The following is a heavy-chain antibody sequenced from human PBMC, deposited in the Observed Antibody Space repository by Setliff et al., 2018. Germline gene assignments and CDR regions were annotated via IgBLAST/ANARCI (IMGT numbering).Heavy chain of an antibody. CDR3: ARGKMDVVAVAGKYCVMDV. V-gene: IGHV1-46*01. Sequence: ASVKVSCKASGYPFTSYYMYWLRQAPGQGPEWLGIINIGGGSASYAQKFQGRVTITADESTSTAYMELSSLRLEDTAVYYCARGKMDVVAVAGKYCVMDVWGQGTTVTV. CDR1: GYPFTSYY. D-gene: IGHD6-19*01. J-gene: IGHJ6*02. CDR2: INIGGGSA.